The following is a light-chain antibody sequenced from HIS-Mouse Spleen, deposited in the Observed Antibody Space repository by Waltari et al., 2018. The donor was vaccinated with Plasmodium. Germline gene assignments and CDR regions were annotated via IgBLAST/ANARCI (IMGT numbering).Light chain of an antibody. Sequence: SYELTQPPSVSVSPGQTASITCSGDKSGDKYACWYQQKPGKSPVLVSYQDSKRPSGIPERFSGSNSGNTATLTISGTQAMDEADYYCQAWDSSTAWVFGGGTKLTVL. CDR2: QDS. V-gene: IGLV3-1*01. CDR3: QAWDSSTAWV. J-gene: IGLJ2*01. CDR1: KSGDKY.